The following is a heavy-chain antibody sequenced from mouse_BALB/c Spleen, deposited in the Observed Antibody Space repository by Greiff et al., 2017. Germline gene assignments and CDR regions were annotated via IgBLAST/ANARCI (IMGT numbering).Heavy chain of an antibody. CDR2: IDPANGNT. CDR3: ARSTDGYYVRAMEY. J-gene: IGHJ4*01. CDR1: GFNIKDTY. D-gene: IGHD2-3*01. V-gene: IGHV14-3*02. Sequence: LVESGAELVKPGASVKLSCTASGFNIKDTYMHWVKQRPEQGLEWIGRIDPANGNTKYDPKFQGKATITADTSSNTAYLQLSSLTSEDTAVYYCARSTDGYYVRAMEYWGQGTSVTVSS.